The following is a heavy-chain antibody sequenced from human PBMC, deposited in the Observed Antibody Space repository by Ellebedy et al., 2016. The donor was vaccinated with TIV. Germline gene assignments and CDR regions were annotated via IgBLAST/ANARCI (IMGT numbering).Heavy chain of an antibody. Sequence: AASVKVSCKASGYPFPNYGVSWVRQAPGQGLEWVGWISAYNGNTKYGQKFQGRISLTTDTSMGTAYMDLRSLGSDDTGVYFCARDVPADAAALLDYWGQGTRVTVSS. CDR3: ARDVPADAAALLDY. J-gene: IGHJ4*02. V-gene: IGHV1-18*04. D-gene: IGHD2-2*01. CDR2: ISAYNGNT. CDR1: GYPFPNYG.